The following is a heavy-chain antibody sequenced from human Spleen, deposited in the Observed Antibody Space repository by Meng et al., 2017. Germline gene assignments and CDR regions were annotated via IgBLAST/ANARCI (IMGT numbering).Heavy chain of an antibody. J-gene: IGHJ4*02. D-gene: IGHD3-22*01. CDR1: GFIFRDYE. V-gene: IGHV3-48*03. Sequence: GGSLRLSCAASGFIFRDYEMNWVRQAPGKGLEWISYISSSGSAIFDADSVKGRFTISRDNAKNSLYLQMNILRVEDTAIYFCARERQDTSGYYPLDSWGQGTLVTVSS. CDR2: ISSSGSAI. CDR3: ARERQDTSGYYPLDS.